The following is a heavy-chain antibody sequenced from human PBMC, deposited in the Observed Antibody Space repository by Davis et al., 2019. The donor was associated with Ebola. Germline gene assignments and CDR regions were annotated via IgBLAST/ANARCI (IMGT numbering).Heavy chain of an antibody. D-gene: IGHD2-15*01. CDR3: AKSIVVVVTATLGAFDI. Sequence: PGGSLRFSCAASGFTFSSYAMSWVRQAPGKGLEWVSAISGSGGSTYYADSVKGRFTISRDNSKNTLYLQMNSLRAEDTAVYYCAKSIVVVVTATLGAFDIWGQGTMVTVSS. V-gene: IGHV3-23*01. CDR1: GFTFSSYA. J-gene: IGHJ3*02. CDR2: ISGSGGST.